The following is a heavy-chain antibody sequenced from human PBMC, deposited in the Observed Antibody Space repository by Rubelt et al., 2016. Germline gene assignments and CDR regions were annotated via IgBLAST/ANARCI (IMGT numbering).Heavy chain of an antibody. Sequence: NAWMSWVRQAPGKGLEWVGRIKSKTDGGTTDYAAPVKGRFTISRDDSKNTLYLQMNSLKTEDTAVYYCTTKKEDTAMVKDYWGQGTLVTVSS. V-gene: IGHV3-15*01. CDR1: NAW. CDR2: IKSKTDGGTT. D-gene: IGHD5-18*01. CDR3: TTKKEDTAMVKDY. J-gene: IGHJ4*02.